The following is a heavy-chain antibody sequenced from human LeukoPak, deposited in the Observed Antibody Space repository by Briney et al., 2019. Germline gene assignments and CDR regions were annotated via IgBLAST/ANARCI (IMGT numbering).Heavy chain of an antibody. CDR2: IYPGDSDT. Sequence: GESLKISCKTSSYSFTSYWSGCVRQMPGNALKCMGIIYPGDSDTRYSPSFQGQVTISADKSISTAYLQWSSLKASDTAMYYCARRFHDFWSGPLNYFDYWGQGTLVTVSS. CDR3: ARRFHDFWSGPLNYFDY. V-gene: IGHV5-51*01. J-gene: IGHJ4*02. D-gene: IGHD3-3*01. CDR1: SYSFTSYW.